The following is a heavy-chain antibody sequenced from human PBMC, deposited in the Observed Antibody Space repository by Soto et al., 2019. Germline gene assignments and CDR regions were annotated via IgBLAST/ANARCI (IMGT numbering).Heavy chain of an antibody. CDR3: AKDSYHGSGNYQWGTFDY. D-gene: IGHD3-10*01. V-gene: IGHV3-23*01. CDR1: GFTFGSYA. CDR2: ISGNAGSA. Sequence: GGSLRLSCAASGFTFGSYAMSWVRQAPGKGLEWVSAISGNAGSATYADSVTGRFTISRDNSKNTLYLQMNSLRAEDTAVYYCAKDSYHGSGNYQWGTFDYWGQGTLVTVSS. J-gene: IGHJ4*02.